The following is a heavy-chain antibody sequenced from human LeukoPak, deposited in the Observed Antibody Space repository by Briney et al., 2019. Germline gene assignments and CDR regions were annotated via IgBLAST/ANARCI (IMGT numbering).Heavy chain of an antibody. D-gene: IGHD6-13*01. J-gene: IGHJ5*02. Sequence: SETLSLTCTVSGGSISGYRWSWIRQPPGKELEWIGYVYDSGDTNYNPSLKSRVTISVDTSKNQFSLNLSSVTAADTAVYYCARGIAEGNWFDPWGQGTRVTISS. V-gene: IGHV4-59*01. CDR2: VYDSGDT. CDR3: ARGIAEGNWFDP. CDR1: GGSISGYR.